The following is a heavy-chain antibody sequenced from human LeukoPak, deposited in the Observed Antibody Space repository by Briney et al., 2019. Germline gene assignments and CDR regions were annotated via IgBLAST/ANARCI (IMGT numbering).Heavy chain of an antibody. CDR1: GFTFSRYW. V-gene: IGHV3-7*01. CDR2: IKQDGSEK. J-gene: IGHJ4*02. CDR3: ARLLVYNSGGEAFDH. Sequence: PGGSLRLSCAASGFTFSRYWMSWVRQAPGKGLEWVANIKQDGSEKYYVDSVKGRFTISRDNAKNSLYLQMNSLRAEDTAVYYYARLLVYNSGGEAFDHWGQGTLVTVSS. D-gene: IGHD1-20*01.